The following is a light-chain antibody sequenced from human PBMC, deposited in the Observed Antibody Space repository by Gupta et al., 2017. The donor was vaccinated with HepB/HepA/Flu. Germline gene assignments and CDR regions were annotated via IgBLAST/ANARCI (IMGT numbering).Light chain of an antibody. J-gene: IGLJ1*01. Sequence: QSALTQPASVSRSPGQSITVSCTGASSDVGDYKYVSWYQHHPGKAPKLMLYDVSNRPSGVSDRFSGSKFGNTASLTISGLQAEDEADYYCSSYISTRIPFVFGTGTKVTVL. CDR1: SSDVGDYKY. CDR3: SSYISTRIPFV. V-gene: IGLV2-14*03. CDR2: DVS.